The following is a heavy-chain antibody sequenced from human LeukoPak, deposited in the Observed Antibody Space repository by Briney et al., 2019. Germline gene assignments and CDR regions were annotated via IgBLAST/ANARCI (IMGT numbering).Heavy chain of an antibody. CDR2: IYYSGST. CDR3: ARDSGMLGLYY. CDR1: GYSISSYY. D-gene: IGHD3-10*02. J-gene: IGHJ4*02. V-gene: IGHV4-59*01. Sequence: SETLSLTCTPSGYSISSYYWSWIRQPPGKGLEWMGYIYYSGSTNYNPSLRSRVTISVDTSKNQFSLKLSSVTAADTAVYYCARDSGMLGLYYWGQGTLVTVSS.